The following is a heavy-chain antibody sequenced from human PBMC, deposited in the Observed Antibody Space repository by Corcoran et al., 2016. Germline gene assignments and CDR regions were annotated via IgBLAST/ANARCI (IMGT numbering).Heavy chain of an antibody. D-gene: IGHD2-8*01. Sequence: QVQLVESGGGVVQPGRSLRLSCAASGFTFSSYGMHWVRQAPGKGLEWVAVISYDGSNKYYADSVKGRFTISRDNSKNTLYLQRNSLRAEDTAVYYCAKDFYRWGKYCTNGVCYTAKPGADYWGQGTLVTVSS. J-gene: IGHJ4*02. CDR2: ISYDGSNK. V-gene: IGHV3-30*18. CDR3: AKDFYRWGKYCTNGVCYTAKPGADY. CDR1: GFTFSSYG.